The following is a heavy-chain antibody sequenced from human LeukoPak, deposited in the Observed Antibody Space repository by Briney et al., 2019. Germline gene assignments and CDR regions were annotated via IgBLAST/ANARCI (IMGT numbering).Heavy chain of an antibody. D-gene: IGHD3-22*01. CDR3: TRADYYDSSGRLDP. V-gene: IGHV4-39*07. J-gene: IGHJ5*02. Sequence: SETLSLTCTVSGGSISSSNYYWGWIRQPPGKGLEWIGTFYYSGSTFYNPSLKSRVTISVDTSKNQFSLKLSSVTAADTAVYYCTRADYYDSSGRLDPWGQGTLVTVSS. CDR1: GGSISSSNYY. CDR2: FYYSGST.